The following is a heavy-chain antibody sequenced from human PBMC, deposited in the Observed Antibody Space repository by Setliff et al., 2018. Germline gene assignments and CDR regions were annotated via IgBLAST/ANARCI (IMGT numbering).Heavy chain of an antibody. J-gene: IGHJ5*01. CDR2: IFNDGST. Sequence: PGGSLRLSCVVSGITISNNFWSWVRQAPGKGLEWVSIIFNDGSTYYADSVKGRFTISRDISTSTLYLHMNSPRAEDTATYYCARDRGGTNPWFDFWGQGTQVTVSS. D-gene: IGHD3-10*01. CDR3: ARDRGGTNPWFDF. V-gene: IGHV3-53*01. CDR1: GITISNNF.